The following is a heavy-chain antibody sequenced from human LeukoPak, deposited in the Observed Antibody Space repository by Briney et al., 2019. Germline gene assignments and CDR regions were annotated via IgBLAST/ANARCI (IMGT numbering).Heavy chain of an antibody. CDR3: GLIGNWFDP. D-gene: IGHD2-8*01. CDR2: IWYDGSNK. Sequence: GRSLRLSCAASGFTFSSYGMHWVRQAPGKGLEWVAVIWYDGSNKYYADSVKGRFTISRDNSKNTLYLQMNSLRAEDTAVYYCGLIGNWFDPWGQGTLVTVSS. J-gene: IGHJ5*02. V-gene: IGHV3-33*01. CDR1: GFTFSSYG.